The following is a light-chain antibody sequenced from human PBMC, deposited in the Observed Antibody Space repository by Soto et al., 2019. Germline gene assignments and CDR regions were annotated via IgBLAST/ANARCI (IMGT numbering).Light chain of an antibody. CDR3: SSYTSRDTLV. V-gene: IGLV2-14*03. Sequence: ALTQPASVSGSPGQSITISCTGTSSDVGGYDHVSWYQQHPGKAPKLIIYDVNIRPSGVSNRFSGSKSGNTASLAVSGLQAEDEADYYCSSYTSRDTLVFGGGTKLTVL. CDR1: SSDVGGYDH. J-gene: IGLJ3*02. CDR2: DVN.